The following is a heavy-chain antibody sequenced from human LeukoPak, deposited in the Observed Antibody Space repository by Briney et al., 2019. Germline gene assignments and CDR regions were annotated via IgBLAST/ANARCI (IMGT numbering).Heavy chain of an antibody. V-gene: IGHV3-48*03. CDR1: GFTFSSYA. CDR3: ARDRGTDWLDY. CDR2: ISSSGSTI. Sequence: GGSLRLSCAASGFTFSSYAMSWVRQAPGKGLEWVSFISSSGSTIYYADSVKGRFTISRDNAKYSLYLQMNSLRAEDTAVYYCARDRGTDWLDYWGQGTLVTVSS. J-gene: IGHJ4*02. D-gene: IGHD3-9*01.